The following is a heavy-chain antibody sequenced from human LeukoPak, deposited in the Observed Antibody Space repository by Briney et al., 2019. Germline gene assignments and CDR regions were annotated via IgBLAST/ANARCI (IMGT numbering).Heavy chain of an antibody. CDR1: GFTFSSYS. V-gene: IGHV3-21*01. CDR3: AREAAESYGMDV. Sequence: NAGGSLRLSCAASGFTFSSYSMNWVRQAPGKGLEWVSSISSSSSYIYYADSVKGRFTISRDNAKNSLYLQMNSLRAEDTAVYYCAREAAESYGMDVWGQGTTVTVSS. J-gene: IGHJ6*02. D-gene: IGHD3-10*01. CDR2: ISSSSSYI.